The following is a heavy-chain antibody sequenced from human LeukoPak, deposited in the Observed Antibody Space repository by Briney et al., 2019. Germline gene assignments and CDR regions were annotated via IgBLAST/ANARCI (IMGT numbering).Heavy chain of an antibody. CDR3: ARDPVGGDIDY. V-gene: IGHV3-48*03. CDR2: ITSSGSTM. D-gene: IGHD5-24*01. J-gene: IGHJ4*02. Sequence: GGSLRLSCAASGFTFSSYQMNWVRQAPGKGLEWVSYITSSGSTMYYADSVRGRFTISRDNAKNSLYLQMNSLRAEDTAVYYRARDPVGGDIDYWGQGTLVTVSS. CDR1: GFTFSSYQ.